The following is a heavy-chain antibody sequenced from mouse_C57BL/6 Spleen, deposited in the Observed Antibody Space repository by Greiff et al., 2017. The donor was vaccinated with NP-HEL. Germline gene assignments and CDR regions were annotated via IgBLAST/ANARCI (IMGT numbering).Heavy chain of an antibody. CDR2: IDPETGGT. D-gene: IGHD2-4*01. J-gene: IGHJ4*01. Sequence: QVQLQQSGAELVRPGASVTLSCKASGYTFTDYEMHWVKQTPVHGLEWIGAIDPETGGTAYNQKFKGKAILTADKSSSTAYMELRSLTSEDSAVYYCTRRYDYDVYAMDYWGQGTSVTVSS. CDR1: GYTFTDYE. V-gene: IGHV1-15*01. CDR3: TRRYDYDVYAMDY.